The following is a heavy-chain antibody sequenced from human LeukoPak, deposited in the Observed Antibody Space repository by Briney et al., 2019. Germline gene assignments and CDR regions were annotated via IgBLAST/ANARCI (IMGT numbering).Heavy chain of an antibody. CDR2: IYHSGST. Sequence: PSQTLSLTCAVSGGSISSGGYSWSWIRQPPGKSLEWIGYIYHSGSTYYNPSLKSRVTISVDRSKNQFSLKLSSVTAADTAVYYCARSLQGTGDPKAPLFFDYWGQGTLVTVSS. D-gene: IGHD2-21*02. V-gene: IGHV4-30-2*01. CDR1: GGSISSGGYS. J-gene: IGHJ4*02. CDR3: ARSLQGTGDPKAPLFFDY.